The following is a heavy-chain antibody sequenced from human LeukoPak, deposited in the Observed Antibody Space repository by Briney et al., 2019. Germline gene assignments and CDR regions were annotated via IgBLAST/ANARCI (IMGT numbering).Heavy chain of an antibody. CDR3: AREARNTVFDY. V-gene: IGHV3-30-3*01. J-gene: IGHJ4*02. D-gene: IGHD4-17*01. Sequence: GGSLRLSCAASGFTFSSYAMHWVRQAPGKGLEWVAVISYDGSNKYYADSVKGRFTIPRDNSKNTLYLQMNSLRAEDTAVYYCAREARNTVFDYWGQGTLVTVSS. CDR2: ISYDGSNK. CDR1: GFTFSSYA.